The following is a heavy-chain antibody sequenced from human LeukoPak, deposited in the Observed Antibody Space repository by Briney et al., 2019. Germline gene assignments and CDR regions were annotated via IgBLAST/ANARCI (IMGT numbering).Heavy chain of an antibody. V-gene: IGHV3-30*02. D-gene: IGHD6-19*01. Sequence: GGSLRLSCAASRSTLSGFSFSSYGMHWVRQAPGKGLEWVAFIRYDGSNKYYADSVKGRFTISRDNSKNTVYLQMNSLRAEDTAVYYCAKDMGSGWYRANFDYWGQGTLVTVSS. J-gene: IGHJ4*02. CDR3: AKDMGSGWYRANFDY. CDR2: IRYDGSNK. CDR1: RSTLSGFSFSSYG.